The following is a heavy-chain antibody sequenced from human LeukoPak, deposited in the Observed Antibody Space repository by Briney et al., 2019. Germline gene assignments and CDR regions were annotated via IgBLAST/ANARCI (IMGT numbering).Heavy chain of an antibody. CDR2: INTNTGNP. CDR1: GYTFTSYA. Sequence: GASVKVSCKASGYTFTSYAMNWVRQAPGQGLEWMGWINTNTGNPTYAQGFTGRFVFSLDTSVSTAYLQISSLKAEDTAVYYCGKDSSGYVQYYYYGMDVWGQGTTVTVSS. D-gene: IGHD3-22*01. J-gene: IGHJ6*02. V-gene: IGHV7-4-1*02. CDR3: GKDSSGYVQYYYYGMDV.